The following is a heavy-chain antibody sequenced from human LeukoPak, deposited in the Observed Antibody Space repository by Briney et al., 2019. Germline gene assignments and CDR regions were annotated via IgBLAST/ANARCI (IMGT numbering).Heavy chain of an antibody. CDR2: INPNSGGT. CDR1: GYTFTGYY. J-gene: IGHJ5*02. CDR3: ARRYCSSTSCYTNWFGP. Sequence: GASVKVFCKASGYTFTGYYMHWVRQAPGQGLEWMGWINPNSGGTNYAQKFQGRVTMTRDTSISTAYMELSRLRSDDTAVYYCARRYCSSTSCYTNWFGPWGQGTLVTVSS. V-gene: IGHV1-2*02. D-gene: IGHD2-2*02.